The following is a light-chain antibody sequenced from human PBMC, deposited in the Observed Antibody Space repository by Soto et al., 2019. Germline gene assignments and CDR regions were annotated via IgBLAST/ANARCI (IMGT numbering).Light chain of an antibody. CDR2: RNN. CDR3: AAWDDSLRGWV. J-gene: IGLJ3*02. Sequence: QSVLTQPPSSSGTPGQRVTISCSGSSSNIGSNYVYWYQQLPGTAPKLLIYRNNQRPSGVPDRFSGSKSGTSASLAISVLRSEDEADYYCAAWDDSLRGWVFGGGTKLTVL. V-gene: IGLV1-47*01. CDR1: SSNIGSNY.